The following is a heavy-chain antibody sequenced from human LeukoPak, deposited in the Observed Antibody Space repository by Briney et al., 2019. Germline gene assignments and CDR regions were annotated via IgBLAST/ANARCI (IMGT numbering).Heavy chain of an antibody. CDR1: GGSISSYY. D-gene: IGHD6-19*01. Sequence: ETLSLTCTVSGGSISSYYWSWIRQPAGKGLEWVSVIYSGGSTYYADSVKGRFTISRDNSKNTLYLQMDSLRAEDTAVYYCARVPGDSSGWYGYYYYYMDVWGKGTTVTISS. CDR3: ARVPGDSSGWYGYYYYYMDV. V-gene: IGHV3-66*01. CDR2: IYSGGST. J-gene: IGHJ6*03.